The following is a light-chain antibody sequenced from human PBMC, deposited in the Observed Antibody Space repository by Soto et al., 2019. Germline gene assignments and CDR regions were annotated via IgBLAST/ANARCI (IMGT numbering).Light chain of an antibody. V-gene: IGLV6-57*04. Sequence: NLMLTQPHSVSESPGKTVPISCTRSRGSIANNYVQWYQQRPGSAPTTVIYENKLRPSGGPGRFSGSTDASSNSAAHTISGLQTEDEGDYYCQCYHADFVIFGGGTQLTVL. J-gene: IGLJ2*01. CDR1: RGSIANNY. CDR2: ENK. CDR3: QCYHADFVI.